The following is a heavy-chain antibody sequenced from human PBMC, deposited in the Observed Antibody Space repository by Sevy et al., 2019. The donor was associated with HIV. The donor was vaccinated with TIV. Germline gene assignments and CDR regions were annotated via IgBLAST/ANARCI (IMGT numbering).Heavy chain of an antibody. CDR3: ARLDATRPKGYYFDY. Sequence: SETLSLTCTVSGGSINSRTSYWGWIRQPPGKGLEWIGIIYYSGVTYYNPSLKIRVTISVDTSKNQFSLKLSSVTAADTAVYYCARLDATRPKGYYFDYWGQGTLVTVSS. CDR1: GGSINSRTSY. D-gene: IGHD1-1*01. CDR2: IYYSGVT. V-gene: IGHV4-39*01. J-gene: IGHJ4*02.